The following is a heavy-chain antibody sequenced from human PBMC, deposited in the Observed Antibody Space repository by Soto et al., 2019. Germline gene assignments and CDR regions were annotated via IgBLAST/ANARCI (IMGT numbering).Heavy chain of an antibody. D-gene: IGHD7-27*01. CDR3: ARRRRSRLSWGLGGYFDR. Sequence: QITLEESGPTLVKPTQNLTLTCSFSGFSLNIADVGVGGIRQSPGKALEWLAFISGDDSKHYSPCLKSRLAVTRDTSKNQVVVTMTHMDPTDTGTYFCARRRRSRLSWGLGGYFDRWGRGTLVTVSS. V-gene: IGHV2-5*02. CDR1: GFSLNIADVG. J-gene: IGHJ2*01. CDR2: ISGDDSK.